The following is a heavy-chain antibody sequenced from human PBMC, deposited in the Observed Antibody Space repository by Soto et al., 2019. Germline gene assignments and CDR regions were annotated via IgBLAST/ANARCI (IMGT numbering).Heavy chain of an antibody. Sequence: QVLLVESGGGVVQPGRSLRLSCAASGFTFSGYAMYWVRQAPGKGLECVAVISYDGTHKYYADSVTGRFTISRDNSKNXLYLQMYSLRAEDTAVYYCARERVYSSGWLNWFDPWGQGTLVTVSS. CDR1: GFTFSGYA. D-gene: IGHD6-19*01. CDR3: ARERVYSSGWLNWFDP. CDR2: ISYDGTHK. J-gene: IGHJ5*02. V-gene: IGHV3-30*04.